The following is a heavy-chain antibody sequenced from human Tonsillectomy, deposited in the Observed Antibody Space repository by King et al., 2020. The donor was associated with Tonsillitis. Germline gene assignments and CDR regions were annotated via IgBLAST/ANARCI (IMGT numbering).Heavy chain of an antibody. Sequence: QLVQSGAEVKKPGASVKVSCKASGYSFSSYGISWVRQAPGQGLEWMGWISTYNGNTNYAQKLRGRVTMTKDTSTNTAYMELRSLRSDDTAVYYCAGDLEYSDNAGSDSWGQGTLVTVSS. V-gene: IGHV1-18*01. D-gene: IGHD4-17*01. CDR2: ISTYNGNT. J-gene: IGHJ4*02. CDR3: AGDLEYSDNAGSDS. CDR1: GYSFSSYG.